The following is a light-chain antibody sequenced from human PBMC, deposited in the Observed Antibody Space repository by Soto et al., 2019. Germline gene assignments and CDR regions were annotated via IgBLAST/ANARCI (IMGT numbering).Light chain of an antibody. CDR2: DAS. V-gene: IGKV1-5*01. J-gene: IGKJ1*01. CDR3: QQYQNLWT. Sequence: DIQMTQSPSTLSGSVGDRVTITCRASQTISSWLAWYQQKPGKAPKLLIYDASSLESGVPSRFSGSGSGTEFTLTISSLQSEDFAIYYCQQYQNLWTFGQGTKVDIK. CDR1: QTISSW.